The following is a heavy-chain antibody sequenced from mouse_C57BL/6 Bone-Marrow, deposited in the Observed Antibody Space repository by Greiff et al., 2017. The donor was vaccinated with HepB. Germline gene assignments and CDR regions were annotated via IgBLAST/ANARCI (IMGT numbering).Heavy chain of an antibody. CDR1: GYAFSSSW. J-gene: IGHJ2*01. V-gene: IGHV1-82*01. CDR3: ALNLITTVVATPYFDY. D-gene: IGHD1-1*01. CDR2: IYPGDGDT. Sequence: VKLVESGPELVKPGASVKISCKASGYAFSSSWMNWVKQRPGKGLEWIGRIYPGDGDTNYNGKFKGKATLTADKSSSTAYMQLSSLTSEDSAVYFCALNLITTVVATPYFDYWGQGTTLTVSS.